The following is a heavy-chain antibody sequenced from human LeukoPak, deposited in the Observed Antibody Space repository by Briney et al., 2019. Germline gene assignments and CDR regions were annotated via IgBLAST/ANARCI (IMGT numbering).Heavy chain of an antibody. CDR1: GFTFSSHW. J-gene: IGHJ4*02. CDR2: IKSDGSST. Sequence: PGGSLRLSCAASGFTFSSHWMHWVRQAPGEGLVWVPRIKSDGSSTDYADSVKGRFTISRDNAKNTLHLQMNSLRAEDTAVYFCARVGGYNSYFDYWGQGALVTVSS. CDR3: ARVGGYNSYFDY. V-gene: IGHV3-74*01. D-gene: IGHD5-24*01.